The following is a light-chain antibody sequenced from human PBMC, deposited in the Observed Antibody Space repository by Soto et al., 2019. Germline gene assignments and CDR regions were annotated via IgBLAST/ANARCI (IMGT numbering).Light chain of an antibody. CDR3: QHYNSYWT. CDR1: QSISRW. CDR2: EAS. J-gene: IGKJ1*01. Sequence: DIQMTQSPSTLSASVGDRVTITCRASQSISRWLAWFQQKTGKAPKLLIYEASTLESGVPSRFSGSGSGTEFPLTITSLQPDYFATYYCQHYNSYWTFGQGTKVEIK. V-gene: IGKV1-5*03.